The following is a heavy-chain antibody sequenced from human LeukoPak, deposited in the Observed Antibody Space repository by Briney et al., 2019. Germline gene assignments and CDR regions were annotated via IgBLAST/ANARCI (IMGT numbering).Heavy chain of an antibody. CDR3: AMRDRGYGLDI. J-gene: IGHJ3*02. CDR1: GFTFTSYA. CDR2: ISGSGGSA. D-gene: IGHD3-10*01. V-gene: IGHV3-23*01. Sequence: GGSLRLSCAAYGFTFTSYAMSWVRQAPGKGLEWVSVISGSGGSAYYADSVKGRFTISRDNSKNTLYLQMNSLRAEDTAVYYCAMRDRGYGLDIWGQGTMVTVSS.